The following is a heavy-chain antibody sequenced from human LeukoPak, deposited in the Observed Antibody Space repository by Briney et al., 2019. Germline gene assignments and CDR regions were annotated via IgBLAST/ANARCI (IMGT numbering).Heavy chain of an antibody. CDR1: GFTFSSYE. J-gene: IGHJ4*02. CDR3: ARDNYDSSGYYFD. V-gene: IGHV3-48*03. D-gene: IGHD3-22*01. Sequence: SGGSLRLSCAASGFTFSSYEMNWVRQAPGKGLECVSYISSSGSTTHYADSVKGRFTISRDNAKNSLYLQMNSLRAEDTAVYYCARDNYDSSGYYFDWGQGTLVTVSS. CDR2: ISSSGSTT.